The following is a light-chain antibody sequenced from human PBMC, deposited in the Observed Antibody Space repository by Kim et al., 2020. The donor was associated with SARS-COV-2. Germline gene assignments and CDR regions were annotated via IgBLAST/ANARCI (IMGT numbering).Light chain of an antibody. Sequence: SVSTRQTARITCSGDKLGDKYACWYQQKPGQSPVVVIYQDSKRPSGIPERFSGSNSGNTATLTISGTQAMDEADYYCQAWDSSTGVFGTGTKVTVL. CDR2: QDS. V-gene: IGLV3-1*01. CDR3: QAWDSSTGV. J-gene: IGLJ1*01. CDR1: KLGDKY.